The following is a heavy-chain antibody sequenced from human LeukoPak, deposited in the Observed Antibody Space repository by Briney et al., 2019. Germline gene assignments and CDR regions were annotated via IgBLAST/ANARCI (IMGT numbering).Heavy chain of an antibody. J-gene: IGHJ5*02. Sequence: SETLALTCTGSGGSISSYYWSWIRQPAGKGLEWIGRIYTSGSTNYNPSLKSRVTMSVDTSKNQFSLKLSSVTAADTAVYYCARDLRQNWFDPWGQGTLVTVSS. CDR2: IYTSGST. V-gene: IGHV4-4*07. CDR1: GGSISSYY. CDR3: ARDLRQNWFDP.